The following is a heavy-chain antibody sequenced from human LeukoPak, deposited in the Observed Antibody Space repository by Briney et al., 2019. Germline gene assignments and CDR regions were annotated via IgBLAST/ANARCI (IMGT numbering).Heavy chain of an antibody. D-gene: IGHD2-15*01. CDR1: GFTFSNAW. Sequence: GGSLRLSCAASGFTFSNAWMSWVRQAPGKGLEWVGRIKSKTDGGTTDYAAPVKGRFTISRDDSKNTLYLQMNSLKTEDAAVYYCTTDAPSIYCSGGSCYGGVDYWGQGTLVTVSS. CDR2: IKSKTDGGTT. J-gene: IGHJ4*02. V-gene: IGHV3-15*01. CDR3: TTDAPSIYCSGGSCYGGVDY.